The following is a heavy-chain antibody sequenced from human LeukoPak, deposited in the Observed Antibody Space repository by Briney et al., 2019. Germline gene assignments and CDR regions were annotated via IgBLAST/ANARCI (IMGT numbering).Heavy chain of an antibody. V-gene: IGHV3-74*01. CDR2: INSDGSST. Sequence: GGSLRLSCAASGFTFRTFFMHWVRQSEGKGLLWVARINSDGSSTSYADAVKGRFTISRDDAKNTVDLQMNSLRGEDTAVYYCVRGRGSYGWFDPWGQGTLVTVSS. J-gene: IGHJ5*02. CDR1: GFTFRTFF. CDR3: VRGRGSYGWFDP. D-gene: IGHD3-10*01.